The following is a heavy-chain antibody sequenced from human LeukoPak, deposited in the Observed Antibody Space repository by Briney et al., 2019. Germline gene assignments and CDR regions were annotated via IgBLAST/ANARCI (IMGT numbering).Heavy chain of an antibody. CDR1: GYTFTGYY. CDR2: INPNSGGT. V-gene: IGHV1-2*02. Sequence: ASVKVSCKASGYTFTGYYMHWVRQAPGQGLGWMGWINPNSGGTNYAQKFQGRVTMTRDTSISTAYMELSRLRSDDTAVYYCARFDEVTMVRGVISADYYYYMDVWGKGTTVTISS. J-gene: IGHJ6*03. CDR3: ARFDEVTMVRGVISADYYYYMDV. D-gene: IGHD3-10*01.